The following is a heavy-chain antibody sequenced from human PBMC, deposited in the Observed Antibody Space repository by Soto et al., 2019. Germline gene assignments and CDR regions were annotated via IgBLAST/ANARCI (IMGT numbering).Heavy chain of an antibody. J-gene: IGHJ6*02. Sequence: GGSLRLSCAASGFTFSDYYMSWIRQAPGKGLEWVSYISSSGSIIYYADSVKGRFTISRDNAKNSLYLQMNSLRAEDTAVYYCAKEATYYYYGMDVWGQGTTVTVSS. V-gene: IGHV3-11*01. CDR1: GFTFSDYY. CDR2: ISSSGSII. CDR3: AKEATYYYYGMDV.